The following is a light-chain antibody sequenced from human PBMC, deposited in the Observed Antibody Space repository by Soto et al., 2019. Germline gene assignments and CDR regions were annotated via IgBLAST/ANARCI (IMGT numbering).Light chain of an antibody. CDR1: QSISRY. Sequence: IVLTQSPATLSLSPGETATLSCRASQSISRYLAWYQQKPGQAPRLLIYDASIRATGIPARFRGGGSETDFTLTISSLAPEDFAVYYCQQRCNWPPVTFGGGTKVDIK. CDR2: DAS. J-gene: IGKJ4*01. CDR3: QQRCNWPPVT. V-gene: IGKV3-11*01.